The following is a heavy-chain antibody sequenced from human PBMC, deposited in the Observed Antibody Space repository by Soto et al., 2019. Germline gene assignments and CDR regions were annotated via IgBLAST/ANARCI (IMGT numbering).Heavy chain of an antibody. CDR2: SKSKPDGGAI. CDR1: GFTSSNAW. V-gene: IGHV3-15*01. Sequence: DVQLVESGGGLVKPGGSLRLSCGASGFTSSNAWMNWVRQAPGKGLEWVGLSKSKPDGGAIDYASPVKGRFTISRDDSKNTLYLQMNSLKTEDTAVYYCTTERRGTFDLWGQGTMVTVSS. J-gene: IGHJ3*01. D-gene: IGHD3-10*01. CDR3: TTERRGTFDL.